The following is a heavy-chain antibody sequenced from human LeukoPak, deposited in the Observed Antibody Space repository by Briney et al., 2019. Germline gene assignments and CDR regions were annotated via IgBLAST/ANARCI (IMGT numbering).Heavy chain of an antibody. CDR1: GFTFSSYG. D-gene: IGHD3-3*01. Sequence: GGSLRLSCAASGFTFSSYGMHWVRQVPGKGLEWVTFIRYDGGNKYYADSVKGRFTISRDNSKNTLYLQMNSLRGEDTAVYYCAKDGVVSREPAASDVWGQGTMVTVSS. CDR3: AKDGVVSREPAASDV. J-gene: IGHJ3*01. V-gene: IGHV3-30*02. CDR2: IRYDGGNK.